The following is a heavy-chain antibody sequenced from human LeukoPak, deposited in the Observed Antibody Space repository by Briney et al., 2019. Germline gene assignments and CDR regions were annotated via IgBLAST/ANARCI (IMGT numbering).Heavy chain of an antibody. V-gene: IGHV3-66*01. J-gene: IGHJ4*02. CDR3: ARNPHRGMATITGYFDY. CDR1: GFTVSSNY. D-gene: IGHD5-24*01. CDR2: IYSGGST. Sequence: GGSLRLSCAASGFTVSSNYMSWVRQAPGKGLEWVSVIYSGGSTYYADSVKGRFTISRDNSKNTLYLQMSSLRAEDTAVYYCARNPHRGMATITGYFDYWGQGTLVTVSS.